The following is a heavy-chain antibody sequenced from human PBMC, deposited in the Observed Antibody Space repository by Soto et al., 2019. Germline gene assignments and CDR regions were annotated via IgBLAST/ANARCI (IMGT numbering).Heavy chain of an antibody. J-gene: IGHJ4*02. D-gene: IGHD2-15*01. CDR3: VRTSLVVAAATREDY. Sequence: EVQLVESGGGLVQPGESLRLSCAASGFTFSSYWMHWVRQAPGKGLVWVSRIISDGSSTSYAGSVKGRFTISRDNAKNTLYLQMNSLRAEDTAVYYCVRTSLVVAAATREDYWGQGTLVTVSS. CDR2: IISDGSST. CDR1: GFTFSSYW. V-gene: IGHV3-74*01.